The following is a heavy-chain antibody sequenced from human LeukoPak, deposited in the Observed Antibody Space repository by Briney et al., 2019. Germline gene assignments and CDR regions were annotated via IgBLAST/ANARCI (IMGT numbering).Heavy chain of an antibody. CDR2: IYGNGGRT. Sequence: GGSLRLSCAASGFTFRTFSMSWVRQAPGKGLEWVSGIYGNGGRTFYADSVKGRFTISRDNSKNMLFLHMGSLRAEDTALYYCAKDLKPDRVWDVDSWGQGTLVTVSS. CDR3: AKDLKPDRVWDVDS. CDR1: GFTFRTFS. D-gene: IGHD1-14*01. V-gene: IGHV3-23*01. J-gene: IGHJ4*02.